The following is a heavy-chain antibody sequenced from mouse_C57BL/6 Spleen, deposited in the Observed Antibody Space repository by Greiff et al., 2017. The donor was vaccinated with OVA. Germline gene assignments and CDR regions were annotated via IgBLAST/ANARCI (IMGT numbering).Heavy chain of an antibody. CDR1: GYTFTSYW. CDR2: IDPNSGGT. V-gene: IGHV1-72*01. D-gene: IGHD1-1*01. CDR3: ARSVITTVRYAMDY. J-gene: IGHJ4*01. Sequence: QVQLKQPGAELVKPGASVKLSCKASGYTFTSYWMHWVKQRPGRGLEWIGRIDPNSGGTKYNEKFKSKATLTVDKPSSTAYMQLSSLTSEDSAVYYCARSVITTVRYAMDYWGQGTSVTVSS.